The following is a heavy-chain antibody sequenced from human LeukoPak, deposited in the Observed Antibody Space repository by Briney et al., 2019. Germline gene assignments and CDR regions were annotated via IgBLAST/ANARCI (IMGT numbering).Heavy chain of an antibody. Sequence: PSETLSLTCTVSGGSVSSGSYYWSWIRQPPGTGLEWIGYIYYSGSTNYNPSPKSRVTISVDTSKNQFSLKLSSVTAADTAVYYCARDPGRWQQLGYFDYWGQGTLVTVSS. J-gene: IGHJ4*02. V-gene: IGHV4-61*01. CDR1: GGSVSSGSYY. CDR3: ARDPGRWQQLGYFDY. D-gene: IGHD5-24*01. CDR2: IYYSGST.